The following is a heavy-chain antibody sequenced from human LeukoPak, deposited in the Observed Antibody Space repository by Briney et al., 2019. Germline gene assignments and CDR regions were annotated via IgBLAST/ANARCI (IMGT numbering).Heavy chain of an antibody. CDR3: ARVHATGYFSLDLGY. Sequence: ASVKVSCKTSGYSFTDYYMHWVRQDPGQGLEWMGWINPNSGGTSTAQKFQGRITMTRDTSITTAYMELSTVTSDDTAVYFCARVHATGYFSLDLGYWGQGTLVTVSS. D-gene: IGHD3-9*01. CDR1: GYSFTDYY. V-gene: IGHV1-2*02. J-gene: IGHJ4*02. CDR2: INPNSGGT.